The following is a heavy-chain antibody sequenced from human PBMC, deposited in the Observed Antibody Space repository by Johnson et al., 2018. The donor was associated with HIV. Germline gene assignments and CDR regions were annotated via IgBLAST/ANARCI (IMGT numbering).Heavy chain of an antibody. Sequence: QVQLVESGGGVVQPGRSLRLSCAASRFTVSTYGMHWVRQAPGKGLEWVAVISYDGSKENYADSVKGRFTISRDNSKNPVYLQMNTLRPEDTAVYYCARDRFGSGRPNAFDMWGQGTMVTVSS. D-gene: IGHD3-10*01. CDR3: ARDRFGSGRPNAFDM. CDR2: ISYDGSKE. J-gene: IGHJ3*02. V-gene: IGHV3-30*03. CDR1: RFTVSTYG.